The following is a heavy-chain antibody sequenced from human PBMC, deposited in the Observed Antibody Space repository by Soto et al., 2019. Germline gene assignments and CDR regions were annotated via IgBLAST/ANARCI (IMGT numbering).Heavy chain of an antibody. CDR1: GFTVSSNY. V-gene: IGHV3-66*01. J-gene: IGHJ4*02. Sequence: EVQLVESGGGLVQPGGSLRLSCAASGFTVSSNYMSWVRQAPGKGLEWVSLIYSGGSTYYADSVKGRFTISRDNSKNTLYLQMNSLRAEDTAVYYCARVEYSSSGAGSNDYWGQGTLVTVSS. CDR2: IYSGGST. CDR3: ARVEYSSSGAGSNDY. D-gene: IGHD6-6*01.